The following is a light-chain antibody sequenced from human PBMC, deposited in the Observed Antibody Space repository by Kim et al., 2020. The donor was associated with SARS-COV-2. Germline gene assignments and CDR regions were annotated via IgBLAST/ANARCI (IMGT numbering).Light chain of an antibody. CDR1: RSNIGNKP. Sequence: GQRVTISCSGGRSNIGNKPVNWYQHIPGTAPKWLIYENSQRPSGVPDRFSGSKSGTSASLAISGLQSEDEAVYYCAAWDDRLNALVFGGGTQLTVL. J-gene: IGLJ3*02. V-gene: IGLV1-44*01. CDR3: AAWDDRLNALV. CDR2: ENS.